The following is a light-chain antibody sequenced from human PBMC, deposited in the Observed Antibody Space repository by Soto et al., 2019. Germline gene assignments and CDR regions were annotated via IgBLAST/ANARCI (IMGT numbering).Light chain of an antibody. V-gene: IGLV2-14*01. CDR1: SSDVGGYNY. Sequence: QSALTQPASVSGSPGQSITISCTGTSSDVGGYNYVSWYQQHPGKAPKLMIYEVSNRPSGVSNRFSGSKSGNTASLTISGLQAXXXADYYSSSYTSSSTVVFGGGTKLTVL. CDR2: EVS. CDR3: SSYTSSSTVV. J-gene: IGLJ2*01.